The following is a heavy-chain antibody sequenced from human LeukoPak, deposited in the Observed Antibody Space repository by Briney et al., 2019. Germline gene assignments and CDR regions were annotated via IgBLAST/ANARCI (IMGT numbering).Heavy chain of an antibody. CDR1: GYTFTGYY. D-gene: IGHD4-17*01. Sequence: GASVKVSCKASGYTFTGYYMHWVRQAPGQGLEWVGWINPNSGGTNYAQKFQGRVTMTRDTSISTAYMELSRLRSDDTAVYYCARDYDYGDWGDYWGQGTLVTVSS. V-gene: IGHV1-2*02. CDR3: ARDYDYGDWGDY. CDR2: INPNSGGT. J-gene: IGHJ4*02.